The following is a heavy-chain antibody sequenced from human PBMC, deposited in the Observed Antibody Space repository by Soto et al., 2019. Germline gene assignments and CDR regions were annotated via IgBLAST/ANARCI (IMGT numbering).Heavy chain of an antibody. CDR3: ARASLPITVLVGHPPDVYWYFDL. CDR1: GGTFSSYA. V-gene: IGHV1-69*12. D-gene: IGHD3-22*01. CDR2: IIPIFGTA. J-gene: IGHJ2*01. Sequence: QVQLVQAGAEVKKPGSSVKLSCKASGGTFSSYAISWVRQAPGQGLEWMGGIIPIFGTANYAQKFQGRVTIPADESKSTAYMELSSLRAEDTAVYYCARASLPITVLVGHPPDVYWYFDLWGRGTLVTVSS.